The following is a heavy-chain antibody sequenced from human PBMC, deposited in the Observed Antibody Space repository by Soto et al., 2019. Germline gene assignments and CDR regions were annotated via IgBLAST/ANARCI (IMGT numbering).Heavy chain of an antibody. CDR2: IYPGHSDT. D-gene: IGHD2-8*01. Sequence: GESLKSSCKGSGYSFTSYWIGWVRQMPGKGLEWMGIIYPGHSDTRYSPSFQGQVTSSADKSISTAYLQWSSLKASDTAMYYCARQADCTNGVCYDYSYGMDVWGRGTTVTVSS. J-gene: IGHJ6*02. CDR3: ARQADCTNGVCYDYSYGMDV. V-gene: IGHV5-51*01. CDR1: GYSFTSYW.